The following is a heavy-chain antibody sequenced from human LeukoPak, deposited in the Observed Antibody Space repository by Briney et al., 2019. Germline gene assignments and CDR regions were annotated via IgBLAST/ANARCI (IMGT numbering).Heavy chain of an antibody. CDR1: GFTVSNDY. CDR2: IYARGYT. V-gene: IGHV3-66*01. J-gene: IGHJ4*02. Sequence: PGGSLRLSCAASGFTVSNDYMSWDRQAPGKGLEWVSIIYARGYTYYADSVKDRFTISRDNSKNTLYLQMNSLTAEDTAVYYCARNGPGGYYFDFWGQGTLVTVSS. CDR3: ARNGPGGYYFDF. D-gene: IGHD2-8*02.